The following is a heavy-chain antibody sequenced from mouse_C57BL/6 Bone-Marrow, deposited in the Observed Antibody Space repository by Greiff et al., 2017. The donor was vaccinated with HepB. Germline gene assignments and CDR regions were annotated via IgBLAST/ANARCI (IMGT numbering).Heavy chain of an antibody. CDR2: ISSGGSYT. CDR1: GFTFSSYG. Sequence: EVKLVESGGDLVKPGGSLKLSCAASGFTFSSYGMSWVRQTPDKRLEWVANISSGGSYTYYPDSVKGRFTISRDNAKNTLYLQMSSLKSEDTAMYYCARRIYPPWGQGTLVTVSA. D-gene: IGHD2-1*01. CDR3: ARRIYPP. J-gene: IGHJ3*01. V-gene: IGHV5-6*02.